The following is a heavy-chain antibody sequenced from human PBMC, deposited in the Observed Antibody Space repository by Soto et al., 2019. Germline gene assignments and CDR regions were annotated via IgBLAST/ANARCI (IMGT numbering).Heavy chain of an antibody. D-gene: IGHD6-13*01. CDR1: GGSISSGGYY. J-gene: IGHJ4*02. Sequence: TLSLTCTVSGGSISSGGYYWSWIRQHPGKGLEWIGYIYYSGSTYYNPSLKSRVTISVDTSKNQFSLKLSSVTAADTAVYYCATSSSWSHFDYWGQGTLVTVSS. CDR3: ATSSSWSHFDY. CDR2: IYYSGST. V-gene: IGHV4-31*03.